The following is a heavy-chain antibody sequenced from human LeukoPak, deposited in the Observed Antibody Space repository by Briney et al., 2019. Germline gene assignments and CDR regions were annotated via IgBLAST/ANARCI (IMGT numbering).Heavy chain of an antibody. D-gene: IGHD1-14*01. Sequence: GGSLRLSCAASGFTFTTYWMHWIRQAPGKGLVWVSRINSDGSVTNYADSVKGRFTISRDNAKSTLYLQMNSLRVEDMAVYYCASLAKPFDHWGQGTLVTVSS. CDR1: GFTFTTYW. CDR2: INSDGSVT. V-gene: IGHV3-74*01. CDR3: ASLAKPFDH. J-gene: IGHJ4*02.